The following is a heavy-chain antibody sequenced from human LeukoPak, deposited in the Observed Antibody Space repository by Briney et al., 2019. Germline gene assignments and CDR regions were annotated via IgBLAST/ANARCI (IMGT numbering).Heavy chain of an antibody. CDR2: INPNSGGT. Sequence: ASVKVSCKTSGYSFTDYYIHWVRQAPGQGLEWMGWINPNSGGTSSAQKFQGRVTMTRDTSITTVYMEVSWLTSDDTAIYYCARADRLHGGPYLIGPWGQGTLVTVSS. J-gene: IGHJ5*02. CDR3: ARADRLHGGPYLIGP. V-gene: IGHV1-2*02. CDR1: GYSFTDYY. D-gene: IGHD2-21*01.